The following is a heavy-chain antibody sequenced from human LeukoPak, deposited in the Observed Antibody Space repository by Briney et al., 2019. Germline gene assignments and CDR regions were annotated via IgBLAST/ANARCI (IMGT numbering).Heavy chain of an antibody. Sequence: PGGSLRLSCAASGFTFSSYAMHWVRQAPGKGLEWVAFIRYDGSNKYYADSVKGRFTISRDNSKNTLYLQMNSLRAEDTAVYYCAKDGEEWLAHIPFDYWGQGTLVTVSS. CDR2: IRYDGSNK. J-gene: IGHJ4*02. D-gene: IGHD6-19*01. CDR1: GFTFSSYA. CDR3: AKDGEEWLAHIPFDY. V-gene: IGHV3-30*02.